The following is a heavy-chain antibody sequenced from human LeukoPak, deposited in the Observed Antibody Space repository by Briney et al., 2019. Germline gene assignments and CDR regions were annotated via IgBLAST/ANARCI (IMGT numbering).Heavy chain of an antibody. CDR1: GGTFSSYA. Sequence: GASVKVSCKASGGTFSSYAISWVRQAPGQGLEWMGGIIPIFGTANYAQKFQGRVTITADKSTSTAYMELSSLRSEDTAVYYCARENEVYGEPYYFDYWGQGTLVTVSS. CDR3: ARENEVYGEPYYFDY. J-gene: IGHJ4*02. CDR2: IIPIFGTA. V-gene: IGHV1-69*06. D-gene: IGHD2/OR15-2a*01.